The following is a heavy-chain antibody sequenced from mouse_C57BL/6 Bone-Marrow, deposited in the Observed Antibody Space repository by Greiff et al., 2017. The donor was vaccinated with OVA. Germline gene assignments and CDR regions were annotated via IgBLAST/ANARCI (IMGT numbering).Heavy chain of an antibody. Sequence: EVKVEESGGGLVKPGGSLKLSCAASGFTFSDYGMHWVRQAPEKGLEWVAYISSGSSTIYYADTVKGRFTISRDNAKNTLFLQMTSLRSEDTAMYYSARYYDYALFAYWGQGTLVTVSA. V-gene: IGHV5-17*01. CDR3: ARYYDYALFAY. CDR1: GFTFSDYG. CDR2: ISSGSSTI. D-gene: IGHD2-4*01. J-gene: IGHJ3*01.